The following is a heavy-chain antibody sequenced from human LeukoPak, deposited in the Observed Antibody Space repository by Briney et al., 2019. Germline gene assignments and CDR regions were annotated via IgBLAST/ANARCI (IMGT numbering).Heavy chain of an antibody. D-gene: IGHD6-19*01. CDR3: ANGRSGWYFDY. CDR1: GYSISSGYY. CDR2: IYYSGST. Sequence: SETLSLTCAVSGYSISSGYYWGWIRQPPGKGLEWIGYIYYSGSTNYNPSLKSRVTISVDTSKNQFSLKLSSVTAADTAVYYCANGRSGWYFDYWGQGTLVTVSS. V-gene: IGHV4-61*01. J-gene: IGHJ4*02.